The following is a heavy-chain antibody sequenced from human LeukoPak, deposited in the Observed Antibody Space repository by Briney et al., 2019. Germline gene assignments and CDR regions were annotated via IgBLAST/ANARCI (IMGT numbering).Heavy chain of an antibody. V-gene: IGHV4-34*01. CDR3: ARENYSYASGSYYRYGMDV. J-gene: IGHJ6*02. CDR1: GGSFSGYY. D-gene: IGHD3-10*01. Sequence: SETLSLTCAVYGGSFSGYYWSWIRQPPGKGLEWIGEINHSGSTNYNPSLKSRVTISVDTSKNQFSLKLSSVTAADTAMYYCARENYSYASGSYYRYGMDVWGQGTTVTVSS. CDR2: INHSGST.